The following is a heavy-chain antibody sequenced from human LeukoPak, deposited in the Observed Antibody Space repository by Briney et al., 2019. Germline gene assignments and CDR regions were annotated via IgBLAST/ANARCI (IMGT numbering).Heavy chain of an antibody. CDR1: GGSISSYY. CDR3: ATLESAAAGVDY. J-gene: IGHJ4*02. Sequence: SETLSLTCTVSGGSISSYYWSWIRQPPGKGLEWIGYIYYSGSANYNPSLKSRVTMSVDTSKNQFSLKLSSVTAADTAVYYCATLESAAAGVDYWGQGTLVTVSS. D-gene: IGHD6-13*01. V-gene: IGHV4-59*08. CDR2: IYYSGSA.